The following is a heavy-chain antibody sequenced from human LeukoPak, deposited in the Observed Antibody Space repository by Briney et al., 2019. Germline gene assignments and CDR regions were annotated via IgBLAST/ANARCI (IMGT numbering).Heavy chain of an antibody. J-gene: IGHJ3*02. CDR1: GFTFSSYW. CDR2: IKEDESEK. D-gene: IGHD6-6*01. V-gene: IGHV3-7*01. CDR3: ARKGLHLVRTFDI. Sequence: RPGGSLRLSCAASGFTFSSYWMSWVRQAPGKGLEWVANIKEDESEKYYVDSVKGRFSISRDNAKSSLYLQMNSLRAEDTAVYYCARKGLHLVRTFDIWGQGTMVSVSS.